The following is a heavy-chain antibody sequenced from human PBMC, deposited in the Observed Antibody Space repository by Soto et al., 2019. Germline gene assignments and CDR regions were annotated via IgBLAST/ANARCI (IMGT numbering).Heavy chain of an antibody. D-gene: IGHD2-2*01. J-gene: IGHJ5*02. Sequence: ETLSLTCTVSGGSISSYYWSWIRQPPGKGLEWIGYIYYIGSTNYNPSLKSRVTISVDTSKNQFSLKLSSVTAADTAVYYCARGLRRQLLNWFDPWGQGTLVTVS. CDR3: ARGLRRQLLNWFDP. CDR2: IYYIGST. V-gene: IGHV4-59*01. CDR1: GGSISSYY.